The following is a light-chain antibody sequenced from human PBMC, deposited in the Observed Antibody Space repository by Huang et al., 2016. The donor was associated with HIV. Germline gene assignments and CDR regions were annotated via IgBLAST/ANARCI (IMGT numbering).Light chain of an antibody. Sequence: EIVMTQSPATLSVSPGERATLSCRASQSVSSNLAWYQQKPGQAPRLLIHGASTRATGIPAMFSGSGSGTEFTLTISSLQSEDFAVYYCQQYNNWPITFGQGTRLEIK. CDR2: GAS. CDR1: QSVSSN. CDR3: QQYNNWPIT. J-gene: IGKJ5*01. V-gene: IGKV3D-15*01.